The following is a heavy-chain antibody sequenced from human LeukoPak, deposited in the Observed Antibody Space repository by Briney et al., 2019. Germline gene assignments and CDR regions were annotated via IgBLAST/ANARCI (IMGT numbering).Heavy chain of an antibody. CDR2: FYYTRNT. CDR1: GGSISSNSYY. Sequence: SETLSLTCTVSGGSISSNSYYWGWIRQPPGKGLEWIGSFYYTRNTYYNPSLKSRVTISVDTSKNQFSLKLSSVTAADTAVYYCARGTVTGTQFDYWGQGTLVTVSS. D-gene: IGHD6-19*01. V-gene: IGHV4-39*01. CDR3: ARGTVTGTQFDY. J-gene: IGHJ4*02.